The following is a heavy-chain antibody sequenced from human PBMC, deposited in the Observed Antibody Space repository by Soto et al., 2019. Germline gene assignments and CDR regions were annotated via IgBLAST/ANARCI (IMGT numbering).Heavy chain of an antibody. J-gene: IGHJ4*02. V-gene: IGHV3-74*01. CDR1: GFTFSSNW. Sequence: EVQLVESGGGLVQPGGSLRLSCAASGFTFSSNWMHWVRQAPGKGLVWVSRINSDGSSTYYADSVKGRLTISRDDAKNTLYLQINSLRAEDTAVYYRARVGGALDYWGQGTLVTVSS. CDR3: ARVGGALDY. CDR2: INSDGSST.